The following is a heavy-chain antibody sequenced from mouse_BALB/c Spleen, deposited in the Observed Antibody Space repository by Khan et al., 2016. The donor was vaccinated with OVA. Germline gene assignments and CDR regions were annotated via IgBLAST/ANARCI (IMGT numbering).Heavy chain of an antibody. Sequence: VQLQESGPDLVKPSQSLSLTCTVTGYSITSGYSWHWIRQFPGNKLEWMAYIYFSGSINYSPSLKSRISVTRDTSKNQFFLQLNSVTTEDTATYYCARDGNDMDYWGQGTSVTVSS. J-gene: IGHJ4*01. V-gene: IGHV3-1*02. D-gene: IGHD2-1*01. CDR2: IYFSGSI. CDR1: GYSITSGYS. CDR3: ARDGNDMDY.